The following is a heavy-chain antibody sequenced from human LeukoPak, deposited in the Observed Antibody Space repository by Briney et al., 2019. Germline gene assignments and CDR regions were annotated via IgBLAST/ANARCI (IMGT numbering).Heavy chain of an antibody. Sequence: SGTLSLTCTVSGGSISSYYWSWIRQPPGKGLEWIGYIYYSGSTNYNPSLKSRVTISVDTSKNQFSLKLSSVTAADTAVYYCARDAGPYYYDSKGYFDYWGQGTLVTVSS. D-gene: IGHD3-22*01. CDR3: ARDAGPYYYDSKGYFDY. J-gene: IGHJ4*02. CDR2: IYYSGST. V-gene: IGHV4-59*01. CDR1: GGSISSYY.